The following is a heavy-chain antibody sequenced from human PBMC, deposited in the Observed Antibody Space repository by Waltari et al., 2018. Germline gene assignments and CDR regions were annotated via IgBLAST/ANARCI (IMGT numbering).Heavy chain of an antibody. J-gene: IGHJ4*02. CDR2: IHPSGST. D-gene: IGHD1-20*01. Sequence: QVQLQQWSAGLLKSPETLSLTCAVYGGSFSGYFGSWIRRPPGKELEWIGKIHPSGSTDYKSALQSRVTIMLETSKNHLSLKLTSVTAADTAVYYCARGLDNAKTGYWGQGTLVTVSS. V-gene: IGHV4-34*01. CDR3: ARGLDNAKTGY. CDR1: GGSFSGYF.